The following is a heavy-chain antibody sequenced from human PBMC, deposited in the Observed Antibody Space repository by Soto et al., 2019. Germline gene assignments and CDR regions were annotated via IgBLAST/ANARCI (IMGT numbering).Heavy chain of an antibody. CDR2: ISGSGGST. CDR3: AGSWRCSGGSCYSYYYYGMDV. D-gene: IGHD2-15*01. V-gene: IGHV3-23*01. Sequence: SLRLSCAASGFTFSSYAMSWVRQAPGKGLEWVSAISGSGGSTYYADSVKGRFTISRDNSKNTLYLQMNSLRAEDTAVYYCAGSWRCSGGSCYSYYYYGMDVWGQGTTVTVSS. CDR1: GFTFSSYA. J-gene: IGHJ6*02.